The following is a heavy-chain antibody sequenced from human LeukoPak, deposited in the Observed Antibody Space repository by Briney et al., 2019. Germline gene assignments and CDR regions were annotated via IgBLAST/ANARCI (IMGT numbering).Heavy chain of an antibody. CDR2: IYYSGST. CDR1: GGSISSGGYY. V-gene: IGHV4-31*03. Sequence: SETLSLTCTVSGGSISSGGYYRSWIRQHPGKGLEWIGYIYYSGSTYYNPSLKSRVTISVDTSKNQFSLKLSSVTAADTAVYYCARFGHSSSFRGALDYWGRGTLVTVSS. CDR3: ARFGHSSSFRGALDY. J-gene: IGHJ4*02. D-gene: IGHD6-13*01.